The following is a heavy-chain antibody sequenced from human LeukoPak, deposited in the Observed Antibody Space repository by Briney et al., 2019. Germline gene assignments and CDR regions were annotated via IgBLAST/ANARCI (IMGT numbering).Heavy chain of an antibody. V-gene: IGHV3-23*01. CDR3: AKVKSSGWYYFDY. J-gene: IGHJ4*02. CDR2: ISGSGGST. Sequence: GGSLRLSCAASGFTFRSYAMSWVRQAPGKGLEWVSAISGSGGSTYYADSVKGRFTISRDNSKNTLYLQMNSLRAEDTAVYYCAKVKSSGWYYFDYWGQGTLVTVSS. CDR1: GFTFRSYA. D-gene: IGHD6-19*01.